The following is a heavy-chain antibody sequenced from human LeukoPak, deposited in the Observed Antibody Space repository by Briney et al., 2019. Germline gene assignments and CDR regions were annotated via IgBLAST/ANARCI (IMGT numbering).Heavy chain of an antibody. CDR1: GFTYDDYG. V-gene: IGHV3-20*04. J-gene: IGHJ4*02. D-gene: IGHD3-22*01. CDR3: ASRGYDSSGYYAFFD. CDR2: INWNGGTT. Sequence: PGGCLRLSCAASGFTYDDYGMSWVRQVPGKGLEWVSGINWNGGTTGYADSVKGRFTISRDNAKNSLYLQMNSLRAEDTAFYYRASRGYDSSGYYAFFDWGQGTLVTVSS.